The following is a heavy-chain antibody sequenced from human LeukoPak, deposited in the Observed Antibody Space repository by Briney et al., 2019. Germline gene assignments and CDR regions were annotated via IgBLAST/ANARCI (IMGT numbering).Heavy chain of an antibody. V-gene: IGHV1-18*04. CDR2: INPNSGNT. D-gene: IGHD2-21*02. Sequence: ASVKVSCKASGYTFTGYYMHWVRQAPGQGLEWMGWINPNSGNTNYAQKLQGRVTMTTDTSTSTAYMELRSLRSDDTAVYYCARDLGVWRYCGGDCYRLWDYWGQGTLVTVSS. CDR1: GYTFTGYY. J-gene: IGHJ4*02. CDR3: ARDLGVWRYCGGDCYRLWDY.